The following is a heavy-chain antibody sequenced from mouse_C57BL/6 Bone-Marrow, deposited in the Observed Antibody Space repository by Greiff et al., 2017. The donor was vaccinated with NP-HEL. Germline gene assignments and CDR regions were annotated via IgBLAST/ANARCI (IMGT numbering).Heavy chain of an antibody. CDR2: IHPNSGST. D-gene: IGHD1-1*01. Sequence: QVQLKESGAELVKPGASVKLSCKASGYTFTSYWMHWVKQRPGQGLEWIGMIHPNSGSTNYNEKFKSKATLTVDKSSSTAYMQLSSLTSEDSAVYYCARWGFFYWGVWGTGTTVTVSS. V-gene: IGHV1-64*01. CDR3: ARWGFFYWGV. CDR1: GYTFTSYW. J-gene: IGHJ1*03.